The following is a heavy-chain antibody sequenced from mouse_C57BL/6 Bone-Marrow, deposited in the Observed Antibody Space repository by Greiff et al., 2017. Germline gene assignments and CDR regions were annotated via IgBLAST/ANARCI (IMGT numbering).Heavy chain of an antibody. CDR2: IWNGGGT. CDR1: GFSLTSYA. D-gene: IGHD2-5*01. CDR3: ARNAYYSNYAWFAY. Sequence: VMLVESGPGLVAPSQSLSITCTVSGFSLTSYAISWVRQPPGKGLEWLGVIWNGGGTNYNSALKSRLSISKDNSKSQVFLKMNSLQTDDTARYYCARNAYYSNYAWFAYWGQGTLVTVSA. V-gene: IGHV2-9-1*01. J-gene: IGHJ3*01.